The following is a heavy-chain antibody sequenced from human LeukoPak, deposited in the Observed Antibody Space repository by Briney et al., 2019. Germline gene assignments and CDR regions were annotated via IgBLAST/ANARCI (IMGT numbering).Heavy chain of an antibody. V-gene: IGHV3-7*01. J-gene: IGHJ3*02. CDR3: ARDNGYNAFDI. CDR1: GFTFSTSW. D-gene: IGHD5-18*01. Sequence: GGSLRLSCAASGFTFSTSWMTWVRQAPGKELEWLGNINEDGSVINYVDYVKGRVTTSRDNAWNSLYLLKHSLRADDTAVYYCARDNGYNAFDIWGQGTMVTVPS. CDR2: INEDGSVI.